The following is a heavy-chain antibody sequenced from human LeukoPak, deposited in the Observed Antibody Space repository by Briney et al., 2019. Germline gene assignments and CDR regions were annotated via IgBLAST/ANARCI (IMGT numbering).Heavy chain of an antibody. V-gene: IGHV3-48*03. CDR3: AELGITMIGGV. J-gene: IGHJ6*04. CDR1: GFTFSNE. D-gene: IGHD3-10*02. Sequence: GGSLRLSCAASGFTFSNEMNWVRQAPGQGLEWVSYISSSGSTIYYADSVKGRFTISRDNAKNSLYLQMNSLRAEDTAVYYCAELGITMIGGVWGKGTTVTISS. CDR2: ISSSGSTI.